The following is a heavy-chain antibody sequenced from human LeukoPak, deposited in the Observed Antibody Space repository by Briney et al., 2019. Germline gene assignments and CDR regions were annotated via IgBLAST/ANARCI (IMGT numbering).Heavy chain of an antibody. CDR2: IYYSGST. J-gene: IGHJ6*03. CDR1: GGSISSYY. CDR3: ARGTYYYYYMDV. Sequence: SETLSLTCTVSGGSISSYYWSWIRQPPGKGLEWIGYIYYSGSTNYNPSLKSRVTISVDTSKNQFSLKLSSVTAADTAVYYCARGTYYYYYMDVWGKGTTVTISS. V-gene: IGHV4-59*01.